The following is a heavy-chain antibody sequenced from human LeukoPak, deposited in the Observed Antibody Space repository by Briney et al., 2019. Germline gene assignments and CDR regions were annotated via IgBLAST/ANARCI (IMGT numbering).Heavy chain of an antibody. CDR1: GYSFTSYW. D-gene: IGHD3-9*01. Sequence: GEXLKISFKGSGYSFTSYWIGWVRPMPGKGLEWMGIIYPGDSDTRYSPSFQGQVTISADKSISTAYLQWSSLKASDTAMYYCARVPDILTGYYPFDYWGQGTLVTVSS. CDR3: ARVPDILTGYYPFDY. CDR2: IYPGDSDT. V-gene: IGHV5-51*01. J-gene: IGHJ4*02.